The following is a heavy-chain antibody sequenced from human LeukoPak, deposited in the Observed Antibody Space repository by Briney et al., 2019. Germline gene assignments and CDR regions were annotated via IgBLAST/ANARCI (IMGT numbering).Heavy chain of an antibody. D-gene: IGHD1-26*01. CDR2: ISSSSSYI. CDR3: ASCFSGSYSFDF. V-gene: IGHV3-21*01. J-gene: IGHJ4*02. CDR1: GFTFSGYD. Sequence: GGSLRLSCAVSGFTFSGYDMNWVRQAPGKGLEWVSSISSSSSYIFYADSVKGRFTISRDNAKNSLFLQMNSLRAEDTAMYYCASCFSGSYSFDFWGQGTLVTVSS.